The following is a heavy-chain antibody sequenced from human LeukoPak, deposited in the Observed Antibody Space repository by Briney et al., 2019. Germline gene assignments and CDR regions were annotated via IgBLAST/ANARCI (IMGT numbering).Heavy chain of an antibody. CDR1: RDSVSINNAV. V-gene: IGHV6-1*01. CDR2: KLYRSKWYN. CDR3: ARSGGTASGNYERATLDY. J-gene: IGHJ4*02. Sequence: SLTLALPYGISRDSVSINNAVWESGTQSPSRGVELHGSKLYRSKWYNDYAVYLKSRMTINADTSKNLFSLQFNSVTPEDTAVYYCARSGGTASGNYERATLDYWGQGTLVTVSS. D-gene: IGHD1-26*01.